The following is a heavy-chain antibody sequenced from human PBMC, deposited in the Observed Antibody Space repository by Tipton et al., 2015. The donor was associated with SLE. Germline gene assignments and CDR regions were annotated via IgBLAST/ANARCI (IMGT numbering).Heavy chain of an antibody. J-gene: IGHJ6*02. D-gene: IGHD1-26*01. CDR1: GGSVSTYY. V-gene: IGHV4-39*07. CDR3: ARLREGYYYYYDMDV. Sequence: TLSLTCTVSGGSVSTYYWGWIRQPPGKGLEWIGSIYYDGMTYPNPSLKSRVTMSVDTSKNQFSLNLRSVTAADMAVYYCARLREGYYYYYDMDVWGQGTTVTVSS. CDR2: IYYDGMT.